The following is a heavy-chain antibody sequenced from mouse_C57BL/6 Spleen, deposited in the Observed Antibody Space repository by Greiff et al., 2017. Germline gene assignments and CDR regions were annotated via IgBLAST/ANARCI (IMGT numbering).Heavy chain of an antibody. V-gene: IGHV1-76*01. CDR1: GYTFTDYY. Sequence: VQLQQSGAELVRPGASVKLSCKASGYTFTDYYINWVKQRPGQGLEWIARIYPGSGNTYYNEKFKGKATLTAEKSSSTAYMQLSSLTSEDSAVYFCASAPLGYFDVWGTGTTVTVSS. CDR2: IYPGSGNT. J-gene: IGHJ1*03. CDR3: ASAPLGYFDV. D-gene: IGHD6-1*01.